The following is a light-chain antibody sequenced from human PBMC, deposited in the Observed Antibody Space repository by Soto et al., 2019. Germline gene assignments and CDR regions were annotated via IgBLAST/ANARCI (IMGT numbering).Light chain of an antibody. Sequence: EIVLTQSPGTLSLSPGERATLSCRASQSVSSSYLAWYQQKPGQAPRLLIYGASSRATGIPHRFSGSGSGTDFTLTISRLEPEDFQVYYCQQYGSSPWTFGQETKVEIK. CDR2: GAS. CDR1: QSVSSSY. V-gene: IGKV3-20*01. J-gene: IGKJ1*01. CDR3: QQYGSSPWT.